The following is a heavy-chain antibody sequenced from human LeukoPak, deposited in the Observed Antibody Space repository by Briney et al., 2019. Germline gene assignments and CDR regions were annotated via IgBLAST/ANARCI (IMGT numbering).Heavy chain of an antibody. D-gene: IGHD1-26*01. Sequence: GGSLRLSCAASGFIFSSYGMNWVRQAPGKGLEWVSSITSGTTHTYYADSVKGRFTLSRDNAKTSLYLQMNSLRAEDTAIYYCARGYGSHSAGYYFDYWGQGTLVTVSS. J-gene: IGHJ4*02. V-gene: IGHV3-21*01. CDR1: GFIFSSYG. CDR3: ARGYGSHSAGYYFDY. CDR2: ITSGTTHT.